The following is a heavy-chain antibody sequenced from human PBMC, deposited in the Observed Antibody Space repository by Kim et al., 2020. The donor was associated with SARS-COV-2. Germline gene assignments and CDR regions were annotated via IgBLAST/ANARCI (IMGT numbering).Heavy chain of an antibody. D-gene: IGHD3-10*01. CDR3: ARRSWRTGYYYGSGSYFYFDY. CDR2: INHSGST. V-gene: IGHV4-34*01. J-gene: IGHJ4*02. CDR1: GGSFSGYY. Sequence: SETLSLTCAVYGGSFSGYYWSWIRQPPGKGLEWIGEINHSGSTNYNPSLKSRVTISVDTSKNQFSLKLSSVTAADTAVYYCARRSWRTGYYYGSGSYFYFDYWGQGTLVTVSS.